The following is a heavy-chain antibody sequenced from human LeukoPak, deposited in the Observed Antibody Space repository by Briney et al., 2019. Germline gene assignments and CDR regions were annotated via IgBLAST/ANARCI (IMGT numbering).Heavy chain of an antibody. V-gene: IGHV4-4*07. CDR1: GASISNYY. D-gene: IGHD1-26*01. CDR2: IYISGST. CDR3: ARHLGNYYRNWFDP. Sequence: SETLSLTCTVSGASISNYYWSWIRQPAGKGLEWIGRIYISGSTDYNPSLKSRVTLSVDTSKSQFSLKLSSVTAADTAVYYCARHLGNYYRNWFDPWGQGTLVTVSS. J-gene: IGHJ5*02.